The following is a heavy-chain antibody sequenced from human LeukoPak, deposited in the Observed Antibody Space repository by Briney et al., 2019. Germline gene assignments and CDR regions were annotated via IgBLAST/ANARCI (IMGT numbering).Heavy chain of an antibody. CDR1: GFTFRNYG. Sequence: GGSLRLSCAASGFTFRNYGLSWVRQAPGKGLEWVSYISGAGGNVNYADSVKGRFTISRDNSKNTLYLQMNSLRAEDTAVYYCAKDTSTRDDFLVWGQGTLVTVSS. CDR3: AKDTSTRDDFLV. V-gene: IGHV3-23*01. D-gene: IGHD3-3*01. J-gene: IGHJ4*02. CDR2: ISGAGGNV.